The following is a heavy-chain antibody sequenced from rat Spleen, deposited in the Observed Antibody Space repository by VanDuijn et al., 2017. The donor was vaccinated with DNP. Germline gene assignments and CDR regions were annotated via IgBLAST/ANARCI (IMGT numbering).Heavy chain of an antibody. V-gene: IGHV5-7*01. D-gene: IGHD4-3*01. CDR1: GFSFSDYY. CDR3: GRHGNSGYFDY. CDR2: IGSDGYAP. Sequence: EVQLVESGGGLVQPGRSLKLSCAASGFSFSDYYMAWVRQAPTKGLEWVAYIGSDGYAPYYGDSVKGRFTISRDNAKSSLYLQMDSLTSEDAATYYCGRHGNSGYFDYWGQGVMVTVSS. J-gene: IGHJ2*01.